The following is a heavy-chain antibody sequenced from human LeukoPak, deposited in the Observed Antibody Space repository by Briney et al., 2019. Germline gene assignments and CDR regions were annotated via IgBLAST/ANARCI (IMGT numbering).Heavy chain of an antibody. D-gene: IGHD6-19*01. CDR3: ARRRLGWYSVDS. CDR2: IYYSGST. V-gene: IGHV4-61*01. J-gene: IGHJ4*02. CDR1: GGSVSSGSYY. Sequence: SETLSLTCTVSGGSVSSGSYYWSWIRQPPGKGLEWIGYIYYSGSTNYNPSLKSRVTVSVDTSKNQFSLSLSSVTAADTAVYYCARRRLGWYSVDSWGQGTLVTVSS.